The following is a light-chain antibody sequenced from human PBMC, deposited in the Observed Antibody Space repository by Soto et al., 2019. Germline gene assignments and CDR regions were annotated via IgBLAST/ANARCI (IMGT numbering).Light chain of an antibody. CDR1: QGLVYSNGGTF. J-gene: IGKJ1*01. V-gene: IGKV2-30*01. Sequence: VVMAQSPLSLPVTLGQTASISCKSSQGLVYSNGGTFLNWFHQRPGQAPRRLIYMISKRDSGVPDRFSGSGSGTDFTLTIRRVEAEDVGVFYCLQGTHWPRTFGQGTKVEMK. CDR2: MIS. CDR3: LQGTHWPRT.